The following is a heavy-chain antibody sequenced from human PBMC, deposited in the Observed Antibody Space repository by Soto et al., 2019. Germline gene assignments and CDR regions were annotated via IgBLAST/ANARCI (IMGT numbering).Heavy chain of an antibody. J-gene: IGHJ4*02. CDR1: GGSISSYY. V-gene: IGHV4-59*01. Sequence: SETLSLTCTVSGGSISSYYWSWIRQPPGKGLEWIGYIYYSGSTNYNPSLKSRVTISVDTSKNQFSLKLSSVTAADTAVYYCARFRPGVSSSDFDYWGQGTLVTVSS. CDR3: ARFRPGVSSSDFDY. CDR2: IYYSGST. D-gene: IGHD6-6*01.